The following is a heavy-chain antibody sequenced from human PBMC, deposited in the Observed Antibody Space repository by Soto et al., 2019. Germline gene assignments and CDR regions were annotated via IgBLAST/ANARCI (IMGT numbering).Heavy chain of an antibody. CDR3: ARSSSSWYGFDY. CDR1: GGSISSYY. CDR2: IYYSGST. V-gene: IGHV4-59*08. D-gene: IGHD6-13*01. Sequence: QVQLQESGPGLVKPSETLSLTCTVSGGSISSYYWSWIRQPPGKGLEWIGYIYYSGSTNYNPSLKSRVTISVDTSKNQFSLKLSSVTAADTAVYYCARSSSSWYGFDYWGQGTLVTVSS. J-gene: IGHJ4*02.